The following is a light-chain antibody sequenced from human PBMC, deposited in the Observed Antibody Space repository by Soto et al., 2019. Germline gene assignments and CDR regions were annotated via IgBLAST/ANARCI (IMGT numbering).Light chain of an antibody. CDR2: EVT. V-gene: IGLV2-14*01. Sequence: QSALTQPASVSGSPGQSITISCTGTSSDVGAYNYVSWYRQHPGKAPKLMIYEVTNRPSGVSNRFSGSKSGSTASLTISGLQAEDEADYYCSSYTSSSPLVFGGGTKLTVL. J-gene: IGLJ3*02. CDR3: SSYTSSSPLV. CDR1: SSDVGAYNY.